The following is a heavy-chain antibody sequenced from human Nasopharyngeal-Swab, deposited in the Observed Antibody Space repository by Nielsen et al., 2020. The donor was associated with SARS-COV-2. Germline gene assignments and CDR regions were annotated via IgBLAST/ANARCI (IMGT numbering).Heavy chain of an antibody. CDR2: ISSSSSYI. CDR3: ARVSGTQSIYYYYGMDV. CDR1: GFTFSSYS. J-gene: IGHJ6*02. V-gene: IGHV3-21*01. D-gene: IGHD1-1*01. Sequence: GGSLRLSCVASGFTFSSYSMNWVRQAPGKGLEWVSSISSSSSYIYYADSVKGRFTISRDNAKNSLYLQMNSLRAEDTAVYYCARVSGTQSIYYYYGMDVWGQGTTVTVSS.